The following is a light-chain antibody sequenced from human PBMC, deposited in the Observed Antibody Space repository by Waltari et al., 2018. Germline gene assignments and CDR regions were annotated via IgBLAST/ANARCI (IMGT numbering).Light chain of an antibody. Sequence: DVVMTPSPPSLPVTLGQPASIPCRSSQRLVYSAGNTALNWFQQRPGQSPRRLVYKGSIRDCGVPDRFSGSGSGPDFTLKISRVGAEDVGVYYCMQGTHWPRTFGQGTKVEIK. CDR2: KGS. V-gene: IGKV2-30*01. J-gene: IGKJ1*01. CDR3: MQGTHWPRT. CDR1: QRLVYSAGNTA.